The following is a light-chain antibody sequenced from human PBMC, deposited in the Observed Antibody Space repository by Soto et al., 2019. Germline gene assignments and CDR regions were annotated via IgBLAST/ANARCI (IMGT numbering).Light chain of an antibody. CDR1: RPKIGSTYD. CDR3: QSYDDSLSVHYV. V-gene: IGLV1-40*01. Sequence: QSVLTQPPPVSGAPGQRVTISCTGSRPKIGSTYDVQWYQQLPGTAPKLLIHGNTDRPSGVPDRFSGSKSGTSASLAITGLQADDEADYYCQSYDDSLSVHYVFGTGTKVTVL. CDR2: GNT. J-gene: IGLJ1*01.